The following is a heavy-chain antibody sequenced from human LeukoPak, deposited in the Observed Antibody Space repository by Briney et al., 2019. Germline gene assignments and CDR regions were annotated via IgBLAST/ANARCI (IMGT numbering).Heavy chain of an antibody. V-gene: IGHV3-30*02. CDR3: AKRSAESSGYFDS. CDR1: GFTFSSYG. D-gene: IGHD6-19*01. CDR2: IRYDGSNK. J-gene: IGHJ4*02. Sequence: GGSLRLSCAASGFTFSSYGMHWVRQAPGKGLEWVAFIRYDGSNKYYADSVKGRFTISRDNSKNTLYLQMNSLRAEDTAIYYCAKRSAESSGYFDSWGQGTLVTASS.